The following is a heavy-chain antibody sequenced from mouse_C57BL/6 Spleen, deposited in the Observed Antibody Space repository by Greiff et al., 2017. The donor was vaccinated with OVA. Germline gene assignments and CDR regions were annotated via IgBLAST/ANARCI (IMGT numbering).Heavy chain of an antibody. V-gene: IGHV1-19*01. CDR1: GYTFTDYY. CDR2: INPYNGGT. Sequence: VQLQQSGPVLVKPGASVKMSCKASGYTFTDYYMNWVKQSHGKSLEWIGVINPYNGGTSYNQKFKGKATLTVDKSSSTAYMELNSLTSEDSAVYYCARRTRGTPFAYWGQGTLVTVSA. CDR3: ARRTRGTPFAY. D-gene: IGHD2-14*01. J-gene: IGHJ3*01.